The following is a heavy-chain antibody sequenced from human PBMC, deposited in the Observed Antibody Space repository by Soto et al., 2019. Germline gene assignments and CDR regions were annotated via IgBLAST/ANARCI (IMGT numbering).Heavy chain of an antibody. CDR3: ARGHNWNYYYYGMDV. CDR1: GGTFSSYA. CDR2: IIPILGIA. J-gene: IGHJ6*02. V-gene: IGHV1-69*04. Sequence: ASVKVSCKASGGTFSSYAISWVRQAPGQGLEWMGRIIPILGIANYAQKFQGRVTITADKSTSTAYMELSSLRSEDTAVYYCARGHNWNYYYYGMDVWGQGTTVTVSS. D-gene: IGHD1-1*01.